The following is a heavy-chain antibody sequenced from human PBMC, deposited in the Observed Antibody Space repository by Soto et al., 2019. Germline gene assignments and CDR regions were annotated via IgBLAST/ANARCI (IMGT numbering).Heavy chain of an antibody. CDR3: AKDAGDYESSGYYYFDY. CDR1: GVTLSDYY. CDR2: MSFDGDKI. D-gene: IGHD3-22*01. J-gene: IGHJ4*02. V-gene: IGHV3-11*01. Sequence: KPGGSLRLSCVASGVTLSDYYLGWMRQAPGKGLEWIAYMSFDGDKIHHADPVKGRFTSSRDNAKNSLFLQMTDLRVDDTAVYYCAKDAGDYESSGYYYFDYWGQGTVVTVSS.